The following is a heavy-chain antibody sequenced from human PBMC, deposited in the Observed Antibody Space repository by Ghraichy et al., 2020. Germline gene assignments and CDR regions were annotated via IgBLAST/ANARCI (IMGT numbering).Heavy chain of an antibody. CDR2: ITWNSAGT. CDR1: GFTFSGYA. Sequence: GGSLRLSCAASGFTFSGYAMSWVRQAPGKGLEWVSTITWNSAGTRYADSVKGRSTISRDNYKNAVYLQVTSLREDDTAVYFCAKTGDSGWFYDYWGRGTLVTVSS. V-gene: IGHV3-23*01. J-gene: IGHJ4*02. D-gene: IGHD6-19*01. CDR3: AKTGDSGWFYDY.